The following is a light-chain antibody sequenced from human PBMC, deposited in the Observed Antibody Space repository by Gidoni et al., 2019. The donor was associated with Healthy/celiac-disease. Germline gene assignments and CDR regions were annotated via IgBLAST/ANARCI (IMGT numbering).Light chain of an antibody. CDR2: AAS. J-gene: IGKJ1*01. Sequence: DIQMTQSPSSLSASVGDRVTITCRASQSISSYLNWYQQKPGKAPKLLIYAASSLQSGVTSRFSGSGSGTDFTLTISSLQPEDFATYYCQQSYSTPWTFXXXTKVEIK. CDR3: QQSYSTPWT. CDR1: QSISSY. V-gene: IGKV1-39*01.